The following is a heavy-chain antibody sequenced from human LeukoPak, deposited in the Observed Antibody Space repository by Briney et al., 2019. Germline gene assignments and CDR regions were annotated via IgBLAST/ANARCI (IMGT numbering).Heavy chain of an antibody. Sequence: PGGSLRLSCAASGFTFRAYEMNWVRQAPGKGLEWVSNISSSGNIMYYADSVKGRFTVSRDNAKNSLYLQMNSLRAEDTAVYYCARDQSWLPDYWGQGTLVTVSS. J-gene: IGHJ4*02. CDR2: ISSSGNIM. CDR1: GFTFRAYE. V-gene: IGHV3-48*03. CDR3: ARDQSWLPDY. D-gene: IGHD5-12*01.